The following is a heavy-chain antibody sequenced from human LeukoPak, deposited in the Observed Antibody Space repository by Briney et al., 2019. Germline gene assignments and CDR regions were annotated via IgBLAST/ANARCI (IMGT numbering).Heavy chain of an antibody. CDR2: IIGNAGRT. V-gene: IGHV3-23*01. Sequence: GGSLRLSCAASGFAFNIYAMNWVRQAPGKGLEWVALIIGNAGRTEYADSVKGRFTIARDNSKYTLDLYMNSLRVEDTAVYYCVKDRTPDGYYLVDYWGQGTLVTVSS. CDR1: GFAFNIYA. CDR3: VKDRTPDGYYLVDY. D-gene: IGHD2-2*03. J-gene: IGHJ4*02.